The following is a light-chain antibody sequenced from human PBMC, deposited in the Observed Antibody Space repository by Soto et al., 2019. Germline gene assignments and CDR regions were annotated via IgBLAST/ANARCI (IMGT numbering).Light chain of an antibody. J-gene: IGLJ2*01. CDR1: SSDVGGYNY. V-gene: IGLV2-8*01. CDR2: EVN. Sequence: QSALTQPPSASGSPGQSVTISCTGTSSDVGGYNYVSWYQQHPGKVPKLMIYEVNKRPSGVPDRFSGSKSGNTASLTVSGLQAEDGADYYCSSYGGSNNLVFGGGTKLTVL. CDR3: SSYGGSNNLV.